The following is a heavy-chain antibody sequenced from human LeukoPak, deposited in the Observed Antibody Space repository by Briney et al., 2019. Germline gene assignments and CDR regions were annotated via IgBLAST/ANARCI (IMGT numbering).Heavy chain of an antibody. CDR1: GGSISSGSYY. J-gene: IGHJ4*02. Sequence: PSQTLSLTCTVSGGSISSGSYYWSWIRQPAGKGLEWIGRIYTSGSTNCNPSLKSRVTISVDTSKNQFSLKLSSVTAADTAVYYCARDLSSGYDYWGQGTLVTVSS. V-gene: IGHV4-61*02. CDR3: ARDLSSGYDY. CDR2: IYTSGST. D-gene: IGHD3-22*01.